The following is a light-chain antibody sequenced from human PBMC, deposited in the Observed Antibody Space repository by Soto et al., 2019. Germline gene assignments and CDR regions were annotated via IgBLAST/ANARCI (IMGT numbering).Light chain of an antibody. J-gene: IGLJ2*01. CDR2: DNN. Sequence: QSVLTQPPSVSAAPGQKVTISCXXXXXNXXNNYVSWYQQLPGTAPKLLIYDNNKRPSGIPDRFSGSKSGTSATLGITGLQTGDEADYYCGTWDSSLSAVVFGGGTKLTVL. CDR3: GTWDSSLSAVV. CDR1: XXNXXNNY. V-gene: IGLV1-51*01.